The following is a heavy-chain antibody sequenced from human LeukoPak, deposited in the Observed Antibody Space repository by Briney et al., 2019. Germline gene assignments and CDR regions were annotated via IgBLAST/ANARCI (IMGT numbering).Heavy chain of an antibody. CDR3: ARGRRWLQLYFDY. V-gene: IGHV4-34*01. CDR2: INHSGST. D-gene: IGHD5-24*01. J-gene: IGHJ4*02. Sequence: PSETLPLTCAVYGGSFSGYYWSWIRQPPGKGLEWIGEINHSGSTNYNPSLKSRVTISVDTSKNQFSLKLSSVTAADTAVYYCARGRRWLQLYFDYWGQGTLVTVSS. CDR1: GGSFSGYY.